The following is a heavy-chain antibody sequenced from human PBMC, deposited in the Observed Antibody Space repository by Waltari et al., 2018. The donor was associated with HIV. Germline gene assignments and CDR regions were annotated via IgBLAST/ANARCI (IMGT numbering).Heavy chain of an antibody. CDR3: ATSRDGYNDAGFDY. J-gene: IGHJ4*02. CDR2: ISWDGGST. CDR1: GFTFDDYT. Sequence: EVQLVESGGVVVQPGGSLRLSCAASGFTFDDYTMHWVRQAPGKGLEWVSLISWDGGSTYYADSVKGRFTISRDNSKNSLYLQMNSLRTEDTALYYCATSRDGYNDAGFDYWGQGTLVTVSS. V-gene: IGHV3-43*01. D-gene: IGHD5-12*01.